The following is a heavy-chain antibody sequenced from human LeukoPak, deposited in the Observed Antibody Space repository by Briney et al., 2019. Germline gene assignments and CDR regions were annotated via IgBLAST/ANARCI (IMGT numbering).Heavy chain of an antibody. D-gene: IGHD7-27*01. CDR1: GAFVTDYY. CDR3: TRGHWGLQS. CDR2: IHHSGNS. V-gene: IGHV4-59*02. J-gene: IGHJ5*02. Sequence: SETLSLTCTVSGAFVTDYYWSWIRQSPGKGLEWISYIHHSGNSDYNPSLRSRVTTSLDTSKNQFSLNLISVTAADTAVYYCTRGHWGLQSWSQGTLVTVSS.